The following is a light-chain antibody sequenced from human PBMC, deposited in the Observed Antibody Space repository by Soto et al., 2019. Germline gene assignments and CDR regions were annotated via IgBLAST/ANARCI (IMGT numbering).Light chain of an antibody. CDR1: QTITRY. J-gene: IGKJ3*01. CDR3: QQSYSTPVFT. V-gene: IGKV1-39*01. CDR2: AAS. Sequence: IQMTQSPSSLSASVGDRVTITCRASQTITRYLNWYRQRPGEAPKVLIYAASNLQSGVPSRFSGSGSGTDFTLTISSLQPEDFATYYCQQSYSTPVFTFGPGTKVDVK.